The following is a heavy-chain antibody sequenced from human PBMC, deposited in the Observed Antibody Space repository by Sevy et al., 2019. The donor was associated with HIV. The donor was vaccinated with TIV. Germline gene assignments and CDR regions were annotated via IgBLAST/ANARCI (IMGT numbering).Heavy chain of an antibody. J-gene: IGHJ6*02. CDR1: GGSFSGYY. V-gene: IGHV4-34*01. CDR3: ARGLHCSGGSCYYYGMDV. Sequence: SETLSLTCAVYGGSFSGYYWSWIRQPPGKGLEWIGEINHSGSTKYNPSLKSRVTISVDTSKNQFSLKLSSVTAADTAVYYCARGLHCSGGSCYYYGMDVWGQGTTVTVSS. CDR2: INHSGST. D-gene: IGHD2-15*01.